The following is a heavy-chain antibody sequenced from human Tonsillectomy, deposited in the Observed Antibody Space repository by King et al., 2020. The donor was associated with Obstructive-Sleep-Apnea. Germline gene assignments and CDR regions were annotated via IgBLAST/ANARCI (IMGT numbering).Heavy chain of an antibody. CDR1: GASISSSAYY. Sequence: QLQESGPGLVKPSETLSLTCTVSGASISSSAYYWGWIRQPPGEGLEWIGSVYSSGSTYYNPSLKSRVSMSFDTSKNQFSLKLSSVTAADTAVYYCASEHRMQLWLPIDYWGQGTLVTVSS. D-gene: IGHD5-18*01. CDR2: VYSSGST. CDR3: ASEHRMQLWLPIDY. J-gene: IGHJ4*02. V-gene: IGHV4-39*07.